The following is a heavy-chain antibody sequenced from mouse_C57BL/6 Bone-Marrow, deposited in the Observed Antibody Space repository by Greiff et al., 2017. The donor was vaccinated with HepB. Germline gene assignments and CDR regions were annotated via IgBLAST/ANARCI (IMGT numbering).Heavy chain of an antibody. CDR3: ARSEGYYGSSHGYFDV. CDR2: INPNNGGT. CDR1: GYTFTDYN. Sequence: VQLQQSGPELVKPGASVKIPCKASGYTFTDYNMDWVKQSHGKSLEWIGDINPNNGGTIYNQKFKGKATLTVDKSSSTAYMELRSLTSEDTAVYYCARSEGYYGSSHGYFDVWGTGTTVTVSS. V-gene: IGHV1-18*01. J-gene: IGHJ1*03. D-gene: IGHD1-1*01.